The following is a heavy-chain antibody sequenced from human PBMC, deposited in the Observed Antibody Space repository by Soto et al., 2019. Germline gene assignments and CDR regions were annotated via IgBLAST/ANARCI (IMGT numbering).Heavy chain of an antibody. CDR3: AGHSSGYKY. CDR1: GFTFGSYW. D-gene: IGHD3-22*01. J-gene: IGHJ4*02. Sequence: EVQLVESGGGLVQPGGSLRLSCAASGFTFGSYWMSWVRQAPGKGLEWVANIKQDGSEKYYVDSVKGRFTISRDNAKNSLYLQMNSLRAEDTAVYYCAGHSSGYKYWGQGTLLTVSS. CDR2: IKQDGSEK. V-gene: IGHV3-7*01.